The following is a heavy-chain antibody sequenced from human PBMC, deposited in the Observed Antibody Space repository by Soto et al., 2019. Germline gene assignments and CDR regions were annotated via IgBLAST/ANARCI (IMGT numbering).Heavy chain of an antibody. CDR2: INHSGST. CDR3: ARVRATIEYFDY. CDR1: GGSFSGYY. D-gene: IGHD5-12*01. Sequence: SETLSLTCAVYGGSFSGYYWSWIRQPPGKGLEWIGEINHSGSTNYNPSLKSRVTISVDTSKNQFSLKLSSVTAADTAVYYCARVRATIEYFDYWGQGTLVTVSS. V-gene: IGHV4-34*01. J-gene: IGHJ4*02.